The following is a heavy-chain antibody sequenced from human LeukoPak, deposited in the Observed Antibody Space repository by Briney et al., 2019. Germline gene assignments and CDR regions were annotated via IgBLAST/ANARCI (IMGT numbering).Heavy chain of an antibody. V-gene: IGHV3-7*01. CDR1: GFTLTSYW. J-gene: IGHJ4*02. D-gene: IGHD3-10*01. CDR2: IKQEESEK. CDR3: ARGGRLLWFGESVYYFDY. Sequence: GGSLSPSRAASGFTLTSYWMSWVRPATGKGLEWVANIKQEESEKYYLSYVKGRFTISRDNAKNSLYLQMNSLRAEETAVYYCARGGRLLWFGESVYYFDYWGQGTLVTVSS.